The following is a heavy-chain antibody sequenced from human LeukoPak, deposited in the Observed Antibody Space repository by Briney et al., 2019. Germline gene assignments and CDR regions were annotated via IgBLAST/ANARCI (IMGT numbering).Heavy chain of an antibody. Sequence: SETLSLTCTVSGGSISSYYWSWIRQPPGKGLEWIGYIYYSGSTNYNPSLKSRVTISVDTSKNQFSLKLSSVTAADTAVYYCASGGFCGSTTCYPNWFDPWGQGTLVTVSS. CDR1: GGSISSYY. D-gene: IGHD2-2*01. V-gene: IGHV4-59*01. J-gene: IGHJ5*02. CDR2: IYYSGST. CDR3: ASGGFCGSTTCYPNWFDP.